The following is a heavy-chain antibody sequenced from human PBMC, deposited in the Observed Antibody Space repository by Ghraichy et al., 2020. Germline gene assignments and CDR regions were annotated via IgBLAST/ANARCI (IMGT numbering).Heavy chain of an antibody. CDR1: GFTFSSYW. Sequence: GGSLRLSCAASGFTFSSYWMSWVRQAPGKGLEWVANIKQDGSEKYYVDSVKGRFTISRDNAKNSLYLQMNSLRAEDTAVYYCAGPLRELSPRDAFDIWGQGTMVTVSS. CDR3: AGPLRELSPRDAFDI. V-gene: IGHV3-7*01. D-gene: IGHD3-16*02. CDR2: IKQDGSEK. J-gene: IGHJ3*02.